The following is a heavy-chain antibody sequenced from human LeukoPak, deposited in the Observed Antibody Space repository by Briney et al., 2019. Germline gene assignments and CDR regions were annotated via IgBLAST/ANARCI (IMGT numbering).Heavy chain of an antibody. CDR3: AREWGSGYSGYEDY. D-gene: IGHD5-12*01. CDR2: ISSSSSYI. V-gene: IGHV3-21*01. J-gene: IGHJ4*02. Sequence: GGSLRLSCAASGFTFSSYSMNWVRQAPGKGLEWVSSISSSSSYIYYADSVKGRFTISRDNAKNSLYLQMNSLRAEDTAVYYCAREWGSGYSGYEDYWGQRTLVTVSS. CDR1: GFTFSSYS.